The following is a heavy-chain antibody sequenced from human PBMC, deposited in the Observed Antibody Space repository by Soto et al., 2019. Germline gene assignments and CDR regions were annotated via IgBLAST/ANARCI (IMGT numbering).Heavy chain of an antibody. Sequence: QVQLVESGGGVVQPGRSLRLSCAASGFTFSSYGMHWVRQAPGKGLEWVAVISYDGSNKYYADSVKGRFTISRDNSKNTLYLQMNSLRAEDTAVYYCAKEPQDIVVVVAGPVEDVWGQGTTVTVSS. CDR3: AKEPQDIVVVVAGPVEDV. J-gene: IGHJ6*02. D-gene: IGHD2-15*01. V-gene: IGHV3-30*18. CDR1: GFTFSSYG. CDR2: ISYDGSNK.